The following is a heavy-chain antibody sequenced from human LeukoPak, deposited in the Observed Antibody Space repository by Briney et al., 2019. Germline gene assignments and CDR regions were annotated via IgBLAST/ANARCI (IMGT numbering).Heavy chain of an antibody. CDR1: GYSFTTYG. Sequence: ASVKVSCKTSGYSFTTYGTHWVRQAPGQGLEWMGWITAYNGNTNYAHKFQGRFTMTTDTYTRTVYMELRGLKSNDTAVYYCARGVSNRWADFWGQGTLVTVSS. V-gene: IGHV1-18*01. CDR2: ITAYNGNT. CDR3: ARGVSNRWADF. D-gene: IGHD2/OR15-2a*01. J-gene: IGHJ4*02.